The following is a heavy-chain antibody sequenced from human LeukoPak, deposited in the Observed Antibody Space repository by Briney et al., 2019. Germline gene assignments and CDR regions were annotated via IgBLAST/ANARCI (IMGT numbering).Heavy chain of an antibody. CDR2: INHSGST. CDR3: ARRARLLWFGDIAFDI. CDR1: GGSFSGYY. V-gene: IGHV4-34*01. D-gene: IGHD3-10*01. J-gene: IGHJ3*02. Sequence: SETLSLTCAVYGGSFSGYYWSWIRQPPGTGLEWIGEINHSGSTNYNPSLKSRVTISVDTSKNQFSLKLSSVTPADTAVYYCARRARLLWFGDIAFDIWGQGTMVTVSS.